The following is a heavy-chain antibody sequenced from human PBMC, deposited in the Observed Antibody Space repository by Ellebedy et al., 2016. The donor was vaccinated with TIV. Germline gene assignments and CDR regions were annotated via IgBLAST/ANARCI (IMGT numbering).Heavy chain of an antibody. CDR3: GRGGVVATTWGGY. V-gene: IGHV3-7*04. CDR2: IKKDGSEK. J-gene: IGHJ4*02. CDR1: GFTFSSYW. D-gene: IGHD5-12*01. Sequence: GESLKISCAASGFTFSSYWMSWVRQAPGKGLEWVANIKKDGSEKYYVDSVKGRFTISRDNAKNSLYLQMNSLRAEDPAVYYGGRGGVVATTWGGYWGQGTLVTVSS.